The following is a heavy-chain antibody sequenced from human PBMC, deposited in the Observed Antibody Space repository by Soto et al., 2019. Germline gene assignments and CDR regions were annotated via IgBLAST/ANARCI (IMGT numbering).Heavy chain of an antibody. CDR3: ARDGISGWSAVDWFDP. Sequence: QVQLQESGPGLVKPSETLSLTCTVSGGSISSYYWSWIRQPPGKGLEWIGYIYYSGSTNYNPSLKSRVTISVDTSKNQFSLKLSSVTAADTAVYYCARDGISGWSAVDWFDPWGQGTLVTVSS. J-gene: IGHJ5*02. CDR2: IYYSGST. D-gene: IGHD6-19*01. V-gene: IGHV4-59*01. CDR1: GGSISSYY.